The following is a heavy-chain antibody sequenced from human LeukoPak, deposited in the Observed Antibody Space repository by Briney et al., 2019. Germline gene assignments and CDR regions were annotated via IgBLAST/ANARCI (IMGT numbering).Heavy chain of an antibody. CDR2: IYYSGST. CDR3: VRQDDSSGLYYFDY. V-gene: IGHV4-59*08. Sequence: TSSETLSLTCTVSGGSISSYYWSWIRQPPGKGLEWIGYIYYSGSTNYNPSLKSRVTISVDTSKNQFSLKLSSVTAADTAVYYCVRQDDSSGLYYFDYWGQGTLVTVSS. D-gene: IGHD3-22*01. CDR1: GGSISSYY. J-gene: IGHJ4*02.